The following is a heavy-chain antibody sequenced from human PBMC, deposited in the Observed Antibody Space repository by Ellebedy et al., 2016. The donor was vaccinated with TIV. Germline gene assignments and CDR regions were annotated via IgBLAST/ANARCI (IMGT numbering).Heavy chain of an antibody. J-gene: IGHJ4*02. CDR3: AREGNHKPFDY. CDR2: FNTGSSYT. CDR1: GFTFSDYH. Sequence: GESLKISCAASGFTFSDYHMSWIRQAPGRGLEWISSFNTGSSYTKYADSVWGRFTISRDNSKRSLYLQMNNLRVEDTGVYYCAREGNHKPFDYWGQGTLVTVSS. D-gene: IGHD3-10*01. V-gene: IGHV3-11*06.